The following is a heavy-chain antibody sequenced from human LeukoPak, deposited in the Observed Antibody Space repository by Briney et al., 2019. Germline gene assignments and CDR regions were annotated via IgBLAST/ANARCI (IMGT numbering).Heavy chain of an antibody. V-gene: IGHV1-58*02. CDR2: IVALSGNT. J-gene: IGHJ5*02. CDR3: AASSAYSGSYNRRGWFDP. Sequence: SVKISCKASGFTFTSSAMQWVRQARGQRLEWIGWIVALSGNTNYAQKFQERVTITRDMSTSTAYMELSSLRSEDTAVYYCAASSAYSGSYNRRGWFDPWGQGKLTPVSA. D-gene: IGHD1-26*01. CDR1: GFTFTSSA.